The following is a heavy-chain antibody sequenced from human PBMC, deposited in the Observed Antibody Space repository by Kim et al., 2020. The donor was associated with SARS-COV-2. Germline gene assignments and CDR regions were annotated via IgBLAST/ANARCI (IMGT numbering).Heavy chain of an antibody. D-gene: IGHD3-10*01. Sequence: QKFQGRVTMTEDTSTDTAYMELSSLRSEDTAVYYCAIALNYYGSALQFDYWGQGTLVTVSS. J-gene: IGHJ4*02. CDR3: AIALNYYGSALQFDY. V-gene: IGHV1-24*01.